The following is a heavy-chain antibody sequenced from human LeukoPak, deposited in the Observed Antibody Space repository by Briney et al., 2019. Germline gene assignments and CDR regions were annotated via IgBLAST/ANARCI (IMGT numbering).Heavy chain of an antibody. V-gene: IGHV3-23*01. Sequence: GGSLRLSCAASGFTFSSYAMSWVRQAPGKGLEWVSTISGSGDSTYYADSVKGRFTVSRENSKNALYLQMNSLRAEDTAVYYCAKDRGVTGTTSHIWGQGTMVTVSS. CDR3: AKDRGVTGTTSHI. CDR2: ISGSGDST. D-gene: IGHD1-7*01. J-gene: IGHJ3*02. CDR1: GFTFSSYA.